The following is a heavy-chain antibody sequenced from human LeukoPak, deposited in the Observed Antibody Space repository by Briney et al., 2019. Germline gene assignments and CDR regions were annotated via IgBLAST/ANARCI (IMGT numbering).Heavy chain of an antibody. V-gene: IGHV3-53*01. J-gene: IGHJ4*02. CDR2: IYVSGTT. CDR3: GRHAYGGSPPLS. D-gene: IGHD3-10*01. CDR1: GFPVRDGY. Sequence: GGSLRLSCAASGFPVRDGYMSWVRQAPGKRLEWLAFIYVSGTTFYAASVKGRFTISRDNAKNTVYLQMNNLRAEDTALYYCGRHAYGGSPPLSWGQGALVTVSS.